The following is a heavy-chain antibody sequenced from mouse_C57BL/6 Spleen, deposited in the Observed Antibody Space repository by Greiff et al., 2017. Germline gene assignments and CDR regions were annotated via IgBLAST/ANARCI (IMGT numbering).Heavy chain of an antibody. Sequence: EVKVEESGGGLVQPGGSMKLSCVASGFTFSNYWMNWVRQSPEKGLEWVAQIRLKSDNYATHYAESVKGRFTISRDDSKSSVYLQINNLRAEDTGIYYCNCVFAYWGQGTLVTVSA. V-gene: IGHV6-3*01. CDR3: NCVFAY. J-gene: IGHJ3*01. CDR1: GFTFSNYW. D-gene: IGHD4-1*01. CDR2: IRLKSDNYAT.